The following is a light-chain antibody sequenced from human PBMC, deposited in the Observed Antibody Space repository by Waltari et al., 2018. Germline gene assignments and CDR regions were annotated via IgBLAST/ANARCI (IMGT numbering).Light chain of an antibody. CDR3: QHYLRLPVT. CDR1: EGVSRA. J-gene: IGKJ1*01. V-gene: IGKV3-20*01. CDR2: GAS. Sequence: EIVLTQSPGTLSLSVGERATVSCRASEGVSRALAWYQQKPGQAPRLLIYGASTRATGIPDRFSGSGSGTDFSLTISRLDPDDFAVYYCQHYLRLPVTFGQGTTVEI.